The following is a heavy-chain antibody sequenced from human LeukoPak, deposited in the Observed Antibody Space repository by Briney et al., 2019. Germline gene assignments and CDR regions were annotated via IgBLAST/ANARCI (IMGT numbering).Heavy chain of an antibody. CDR2: IYYSGST. Sequence: PSETLSLTCTVSGGSISSGDYYWSWIRQPPGKGLEWIGYIYYSGSTYYNPSLKSRVTISVDTSKNQFSLKLSSVTAADTAVYYCARGYYDSSGYHNWFDPWGQGTLVTVSS. CDR3: ARGYYDSSGYHNWFDP. V-gene: IGHV4-30-4*08. J-gene: IGHJ5*02. CDR1: GGSISSGDYY. D-gene: IGHD3-22*01.